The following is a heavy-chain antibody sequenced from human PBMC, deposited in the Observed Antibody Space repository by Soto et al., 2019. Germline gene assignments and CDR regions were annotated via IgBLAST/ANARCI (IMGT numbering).Heavy chain of an antibody. D-gene: IGHD3-22*01. J-gene: IGHJ2*01. CDR3: ASTTYDSSAYYYWYLGL. CDR2: IIPIFGTA. V-gene: IGHV1-69*06. CDR1: EATFRNYA. Sequence: QVELVQSGAEVKKPGSSVKVSCQASEATFRNYAISWVRQAPGHGLEWMGGIIPIFGTANYAQKFQGRVTITADTSANTVYLELRSLRSEDTAVYYCASTTYDSSAYYYWYLGLWGRGTLVTVSS.